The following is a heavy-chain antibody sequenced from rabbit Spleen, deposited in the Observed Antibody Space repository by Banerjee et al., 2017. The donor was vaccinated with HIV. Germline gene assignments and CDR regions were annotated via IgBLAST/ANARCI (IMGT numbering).Heavy chain of an antibody. J-gene: IGHJ4*01. D-gene: IGHD4-2*01. CDR1: GFTVSGSFW. V-gene: IGHV1S45*01. Sequence: QEQLEESGGDLVKPEGSLTLTCTASGFTVSGSFWICWVRQAPGKGLEWIACIYADSGSTYYATWAKGRFTISKTSSTTVTLQMTSLTAADTATYFCTRDDAGVAGYGPFNLWGPGTLVTVS. CDR3: TRDDAGVAGYGPFNL. CDR2: IYADSGST.